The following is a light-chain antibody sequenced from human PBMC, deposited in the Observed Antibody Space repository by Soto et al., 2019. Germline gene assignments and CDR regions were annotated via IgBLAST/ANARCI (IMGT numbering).Light chain of an antibody. Sequence: QSALTQPASVSGSPGQSITISCTGTNSHIGGYNYVSWYQQHPGKAPKLMIYDVSNRPSGVSYRFSGYKSGNTASLTISGLQDADEADYYCSSYTSRSTLGVFGGGTKLTVL. CDR1: NSHIGGYNY. CDR2: DVS. J-gene: IGLJ2*01. CDR3: SSYTSRSTLGV. V-gene: IGLV2-14*03.